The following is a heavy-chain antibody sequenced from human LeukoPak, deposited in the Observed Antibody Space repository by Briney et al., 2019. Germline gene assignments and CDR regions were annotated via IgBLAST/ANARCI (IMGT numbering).Heavy chain of an antibody. Sequence: GESLKISCKGSGYSFTSYWIGWVRQMPGKGLEWMGIIYPGDSDTRYSPSFQGQVTISADKSISTAYLQWSSLKASDTAMYYCARQWRGRGGYYGMDVWGQGTTVTVSS. J-gene: IGHJ6*02. CDR1: GYSFTSYW. CDR3: ARQWRGRGGYYGMDV. D-gene: IGHD4-23*01. V-gene: IGHV5-51*01. CDR2: IYPGDSDT.